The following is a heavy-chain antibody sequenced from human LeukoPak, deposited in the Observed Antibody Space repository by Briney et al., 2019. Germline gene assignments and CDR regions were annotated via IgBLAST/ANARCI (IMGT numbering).Heavy chain of an antibody. D-gene: IGHD5-24*01. CDR1: GFTFAGYT. Sequence: GALRLSCAASGFTFAGYTMNWVRQAPGKGLEWVSGIGASGGSTFYADSVKGRFTISRDNPKNTVYLQINSLRAEDTAVYYCAKDLGQRWLQSDAFDIWGQGTMVIVSS. J-gene: IGHJ3*02. CDR2: IGASGGST. V-gene: IGHV3-23*01. CDR3: AKDLGQRWLQSDAFDI.